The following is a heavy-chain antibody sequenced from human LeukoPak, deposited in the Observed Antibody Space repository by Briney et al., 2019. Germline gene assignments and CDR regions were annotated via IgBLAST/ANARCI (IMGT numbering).Heavy chain of an antibody. CDR3: ARAGNYYDTVDAFDI. V-gene: IGHV3-21*01. CDR1: GFTFSSYS. Sequence: AGGSLRLSCAASGFTFSSYSMNWVRQALGKGLEWVSSISSSSSYIYYADSVKGRFTTSRDNAKNSLYLQMNSLRAEDTAVYYCARAGNYYDTVDAFDIWGQGTMVTVSS. J-gene: IGHJ3*02. CDR2: ISSSSSYI. D-gene: IGHD3-22*01.